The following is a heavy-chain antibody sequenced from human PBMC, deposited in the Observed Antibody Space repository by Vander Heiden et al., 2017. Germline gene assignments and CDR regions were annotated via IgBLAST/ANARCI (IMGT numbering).Heavy chain of an antibody. D-gene: IGHD6-19*01. CDR3: AKDSSAVAGHDRGFFDS. Sequence: EVQLLQSGGALGQPGGSLRLSCTASGLAFNNYAMTWLPRAPGKGLEWVSEISGSGGTTYYAGSVKGRFIISRDNSKNTLFLQMNRLRAEDTAVYYCAKDSSAVAGHDRGFFDSWGQGTLVTVSS. V-gene: IGHV3-23*01. CDR2: ISGSGGTT. J-gene: IGHJ4*01. CDR1: GLAFNNYA.